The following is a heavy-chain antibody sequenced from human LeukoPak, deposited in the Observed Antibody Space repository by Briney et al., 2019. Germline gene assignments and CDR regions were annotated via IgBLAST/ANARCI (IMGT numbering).Heavy chain of an antibody. CDR2: ISGSGDGT. V-gene: IGHV3-23*01. Sequence: GGSLRLSCAVSGSTFSSYAMTWVRQAPGKGLEWVSGISGSGDGTYYADSVEGRFTISRDNAKTSLYLQMNSLRAEDTAVYYCARDLSGVTGYTYGRGIDYWGQGTLVTVSS. D-gene: IGHD5-18*01. CDR3: ARDLSGVTGYTYGRGIDY. J-gene: IGHJ4*02. CDR1: GSTFSSYA.